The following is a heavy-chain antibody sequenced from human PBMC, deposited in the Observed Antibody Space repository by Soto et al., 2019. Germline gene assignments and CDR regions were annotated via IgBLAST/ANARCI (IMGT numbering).Heavy chain of an antibody. CDR1: GGSISSSSYY. Sequence: PSETLSLTCTVSGGSISSSSYYWGWIRQAPGKGLEWIGSIYYSGSTYYNPSLKSRVTISVDTSKNQFSLKLRSVTAADTAVYYCARHSVTMILAATQTPAGRFDHWGQGTLVTVSS. CDR2: IYYSGST. D-gene: IGHD3-22*01. J-gene: IGHJ5*02. CDR3: ARHSVTMILAATQTPAGRFDH. V-gene: IGHV4-39*01.